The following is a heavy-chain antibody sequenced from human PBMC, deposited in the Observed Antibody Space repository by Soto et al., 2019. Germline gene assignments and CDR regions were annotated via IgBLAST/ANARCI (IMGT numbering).Heavy chain of an antibody. V-gene: IGHV4-4*02. CDR3: ARFSSSGLYYYFGMDV. CDR1: GFSISNKNW. CDR2: IYHTGIT. D-gene: IGHD6-13*01. Sequence: SYTLSLSCAVSGFSISNKNWWTSVRQPPGKGLEWVGDIYHTGITNHSPSLKSRVTISVDNSKNQFSLRLTSVTAADTAVYYCARFSSSGLYYYFGMDVWGQGTTVTVSS. J-gene: IGHJ6*02.